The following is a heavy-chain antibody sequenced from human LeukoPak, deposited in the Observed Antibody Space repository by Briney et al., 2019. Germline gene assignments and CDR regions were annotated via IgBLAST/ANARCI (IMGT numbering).Heavy chain of an antibody. CDR3: AKDDWISMVRGVTFCCPGY. V-gene: IGHV3-23*01. CDR1: GFTFSSYA. J-gene: IGHJ4*02. Sequence: GGSLRLSCAASGFTFSSYAMSWVRQAPGKGLEWVSAISGSGGSTYYADSVKGRFTISRDNSKNTLYLQMNSLRAEDTAVYYCAKDDWISMVRGVTFCCPGYWGQGTLVTVSS. D-gene: IGHD3-10*01. CDR2: ISGSGGST.